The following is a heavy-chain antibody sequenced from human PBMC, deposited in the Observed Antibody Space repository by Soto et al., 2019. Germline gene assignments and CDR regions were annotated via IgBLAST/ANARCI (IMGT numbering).Heavy chain of an antibody. CDR3: PRVSDEYSSSSGAYYYYYYGMDV. CDR1: GFPFSSYS. CDR2: ISSSSSYI. D-gene: IGHD6-6*01. Sequence: GSLRLSCAASGFPFSSYSMNWVRQAPGKGLEWVTSISSSSSYIYYADSVKGRFTISRDNAKNSLYLQMNSLRAEDTAVYYCPRVSDEYSSSSGAYYYYYYGMDVWGQGTTVTVSS. J-gene: IGHJ6*02. V-gene: IGHV3-21*01.